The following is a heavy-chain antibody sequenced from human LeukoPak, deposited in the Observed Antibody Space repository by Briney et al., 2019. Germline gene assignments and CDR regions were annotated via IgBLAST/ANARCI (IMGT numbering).Heavy chain of an antibody. D-gene: IGHD6-19*01. CDR3: AKDLHEQWLVSADAFDI. J-gene: IGHJ3*02. V-gene: IGHV3-23*01. CDR2: SGSGGNT. CDR1: GFTFSSYG. Sequence: GGSLRLSCAASGFTFSSYGMSWVRQAPGKGLEWVSASGSGGNTYYADSVKGRFTISRDNSKNTLYLQMNSLRAEDTALYYCAKDLHEQWLVSADAFDIWGLGTMVTVSS.